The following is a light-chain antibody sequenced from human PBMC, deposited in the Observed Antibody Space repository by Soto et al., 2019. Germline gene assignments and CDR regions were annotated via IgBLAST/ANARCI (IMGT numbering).Light chain of an antibody. J-gene: IGLJ2*01. CDR3: PVWDSSSDHRVV. CDR1: NIGSKR. CDR2: YDS. V-gene: IGLV3-21*04. Sequence: SYELTQPPSVSVAPGKTARITCGGNNIGSKRVHWYQQKPGQAHVLVIYYDSDRPSGIPERFSGSNSGNTATLTISRVEAGDEDDYYCPVWDSSSDHRVVFGGGTKLTVL.